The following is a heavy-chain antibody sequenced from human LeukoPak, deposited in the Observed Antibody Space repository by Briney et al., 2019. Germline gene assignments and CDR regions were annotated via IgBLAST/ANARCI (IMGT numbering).Heavy chain of an antibody. CDR2: TYTSGST. D-gene: IGHD6-19*01. CDR1: GGSISSYY. V-gene: IGHV4-4*07. CDR3: ARGAYSSGWAYFDH. Sequence: SETLSLTCTVSGGSISSYYWSWIRQPAGKGLEWIGRTYTSGSTNYNPSLKSRVTMSVDTSKNQFSLKLSSVTAADTAVYYCARGAYSSGWAYFDHWGQGTLVTVSS. J-gene: IGHJ4*02.